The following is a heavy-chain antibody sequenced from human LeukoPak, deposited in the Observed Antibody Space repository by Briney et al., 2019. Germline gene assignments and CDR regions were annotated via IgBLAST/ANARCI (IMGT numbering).Heavy chain of an antibody. CDR1: GFTFSGSA. V-gene: IGHV3-73*01. CDR3: TRRSDEYYYYGMDV. Sequence: GGSLRLSCAASGFTFSGSAMHWVRQASGKGLEWVGRIRNKANSYATAYAASVKGRFTTSRDDSEKTAYLQMNSLKTEDTAVYYCTRRSDEYYYYGMDVWGQGTTVTVSS. D-gene: IGHD6-25*01. J-gene: IGHJ6*02. CDR2: IRNKANSYAT.